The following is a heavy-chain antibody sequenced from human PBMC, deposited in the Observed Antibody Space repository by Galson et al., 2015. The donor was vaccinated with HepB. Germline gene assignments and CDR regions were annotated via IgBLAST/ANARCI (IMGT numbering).Heavy chain of an antibody. CDR3: AKGAYMSSYSLYGMDA. CDR2: ITNSGGRR. CDR1: GFRFNIYD. J-gene: IGHJ6*02. Sequence: SLRLSCAASGFRFNIYDMSWVRQAPGKGLEWVSGITNSGGRRYYAEPGKGRFTISRDNSKNTVFLLMSSLRAEDTAIYYCAKGAYMSSYSLYGMDAWGQGTTVIVSS. V-gene: IGHV3-23*01. D-gene: IGHD6-6*01.